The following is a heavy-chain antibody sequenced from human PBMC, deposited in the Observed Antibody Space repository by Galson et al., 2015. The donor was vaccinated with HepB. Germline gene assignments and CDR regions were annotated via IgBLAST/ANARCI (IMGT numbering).Heavy chain of an antibody. CDR1: GFTFSDYY. V-gene: IGHV3-11*01. CDR2: ISSSGSTI. J-gene: IGHJ1*01. Sequence: SLRLSCAASGFTFSDYYMSWIRQAPGKGLEWVSYISSSGSTIYYADSVKGRFTISRDNAKNSLYLQMNSLRAEDTAVYYCARCSSWYLYFQHWGQGTLVTVSS. CDR3: ARCSSWYLYFQH. D-gene: IGHD6-13*01.